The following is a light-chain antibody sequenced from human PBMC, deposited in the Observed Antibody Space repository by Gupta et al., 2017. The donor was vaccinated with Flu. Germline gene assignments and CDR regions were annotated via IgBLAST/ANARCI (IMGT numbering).Light chain of an antibody. CDR2: DTN. Sequence: QTLLPQEPSLSVSPGGKVTLIFGLRSGSVSASHFPGWYQQTPGQTPRTLIYDTNTPSSGVPDRFFGSILGNKAALTITGAQADDECDYYCVLYVGNGISVIGGGTKLTVL. CDR1: SGSVSASHF. CDR3: VLYVGNGISV. J-gene: IGLJ3*02. V-gene: IGLV8-61*01.